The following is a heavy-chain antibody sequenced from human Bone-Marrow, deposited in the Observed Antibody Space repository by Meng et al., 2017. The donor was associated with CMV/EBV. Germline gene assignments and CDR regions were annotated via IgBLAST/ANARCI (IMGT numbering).Heavy chain of an antibody. CDR1: GYTFTSYG. V-gene: IGHV1-18*01. CDR3: ARDRSPNWNLGYFDY. CDR2: ISAYNGNT. D-gene: IGHD1-20*01. Sequence: ASVKVSCKASGYTFTSYGISWVRQAPGQGLEWMGWISAYNGNTNYAQKLQGRVTMTTDTSTSTAYMELSSLRSEDAAVYYCARDRSPNWNLGYFDYWGQGTLVTVSS. J-gene: IGHJ4*02.